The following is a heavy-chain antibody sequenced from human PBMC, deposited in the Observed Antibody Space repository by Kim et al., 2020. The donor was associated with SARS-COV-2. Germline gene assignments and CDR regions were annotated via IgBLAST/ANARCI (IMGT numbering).Heavy chain of an antibody. J-gene: IGHJ4*02. Sequence: ESVTGRSTISRGNAEDTLFLQMNSLRAEDTAIYYCAKHPTASCYTGLDYWGQGTLVTVSS. D-gene: IGHD2-2*02. V-gene: IGHV3-23*01. CDR3: AKHPTASCYTGLDY.